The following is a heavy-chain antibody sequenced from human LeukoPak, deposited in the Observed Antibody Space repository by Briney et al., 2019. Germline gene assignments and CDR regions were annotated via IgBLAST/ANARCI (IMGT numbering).Heavy chain of an antibody. Sequence: GGSLRLSCAASGFTFSSYAMSWVRQAPGKGLEWVSAISGSGGSTHYADSVKGRFTISRDNSKNTLYLQMNSLRVEDSAVYYCAKPRYSSSWRDAFDIWGQGTMVTVSS. J-gene: IGHJ3*02. CDR2: ISGSGGST. V-gene: IGHV3-23*01. D-gene: IGHD6-13*01. CDR1: GFTFSSYA. CDR3: AKPRYSSSWRDAFDI.